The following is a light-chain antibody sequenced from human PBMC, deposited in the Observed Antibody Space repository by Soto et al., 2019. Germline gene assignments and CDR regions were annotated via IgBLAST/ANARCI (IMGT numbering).Light chain of an antibody. J-gene: IGLJ1*01. CDR2: EVS. Sequence: QPVLTQPPSVSGSPGRSVAISCTGTRSDVGSYNRVSWYQQPPGAAPKLMIYEVSNRPSGVPDRCSGSKSGNTASLTISGLQAEDEADYYCNSYTGSSTYVFGTGTKVTVL. CDR3: NSYTGSSTYV. V-gene: IGLV2-18*02. CDR1: RSDVGSYNR.